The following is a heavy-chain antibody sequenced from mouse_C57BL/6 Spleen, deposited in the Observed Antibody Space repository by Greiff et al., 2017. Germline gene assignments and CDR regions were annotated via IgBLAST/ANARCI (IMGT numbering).Heavy chain of an antibody. CDR3: ARGANWDAMDY. CDR1: GYSITSGYY. CDR2: ISYDGSN. V-gene: IGHV3-6*01. Sequence: EVKLMESGPGLVKPSQSLSLTCSVTGYSITSGYYWNWIRQFPGNKLEWMGYISYDGSNNYNPSLKNRISITRDTSKNQFFLKLNSVTTEDTATYYCARGANWDAMDYWGQGTSVTVSS. D-gene: IGHD4-1*01. J-gene: IGHJ4*01.